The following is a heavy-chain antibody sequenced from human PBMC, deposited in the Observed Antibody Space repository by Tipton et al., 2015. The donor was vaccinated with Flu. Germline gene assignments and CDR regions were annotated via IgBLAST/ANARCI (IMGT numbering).Heavy chain of an antibody. D-gene: IGHD1-1*01. CDR3: ARDLWNGRRAYYYYGVDV. Sequence: QLVQSGPEVKPSETLSLTCTVSGDSISTTIYYWGWVRQPPGKGLEWIGSIYYSGTTYYNPSLKSRVTISVDSSKNEFSLTLASLTAADTAVYYCARDLWNGRRAYYYYGVDVWGQGTTVTVSS. CDR2: IYYSGTT. J-gene: IGHJ6*02. CDR1: GDSISTTIYY. V-gene: IGHV4-39*07.